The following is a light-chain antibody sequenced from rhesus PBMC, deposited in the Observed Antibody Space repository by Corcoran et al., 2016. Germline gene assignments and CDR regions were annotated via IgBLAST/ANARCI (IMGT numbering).Light chain of an antibody. CDR2: KAS. J-gene: IGKJ1*01. Sequence: DIQMTQSPSSLSASVGDRVTITCRTSENVNNYLNWYQQKPGKAPKLLTSKASTLQSGVQSRFSGSGSGTDYTFPISRLQPEEVASYYCQHGNDTPWTFGQGTKVEIK. CDR1: ENVNNY. CDR3: QHGNDTPWT. V-gene: IGKV1-74*01.